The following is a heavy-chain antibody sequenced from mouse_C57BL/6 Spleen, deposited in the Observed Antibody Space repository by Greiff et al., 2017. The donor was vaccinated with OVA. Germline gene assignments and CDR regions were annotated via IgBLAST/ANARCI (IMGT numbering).Heavy chain of an antibody. D-gene: IGHD2-5*01. Sequence: QVQLQQPGAELVRPGSSVKLSCKASGYTFTSYWMDWVKQRPGQGLEWIGNIYPNDSENHYNQKFKDKATLTVDKTSSTAYMQLNSLTSEDSAVYDCARSYSNYLYFDVWGTGTTVTVSS. V-gene: IGHV1-61*01. CDR2: IYPNDSEN. J-gene: IGHJ1*03. CDR3: ARSYSNYLYFDV. CDR1: GYTFTSYW.